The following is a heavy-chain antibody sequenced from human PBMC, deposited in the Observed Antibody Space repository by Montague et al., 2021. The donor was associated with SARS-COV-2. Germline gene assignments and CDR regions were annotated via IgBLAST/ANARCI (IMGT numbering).Heavy chain of an antibody. V-gene: IGHV4-59*13. CDR2: IYYSGST. CDR3: ARESITMVRGVTRWYFDL. J-gene: IGHJ2*01. D-gene: IGHD3-10*01. Sequence: SETLSLTCTVSGGSISSYYWSWIRQPPGKGLEWIGYIYYSGSTNYNPSLKSRVTISVDTSKNQFSLKLSSVTATDTAVYYCARESITMVRGVTRWYFDLWGRGTLVTVSS. CDR1: GGSISSYY.